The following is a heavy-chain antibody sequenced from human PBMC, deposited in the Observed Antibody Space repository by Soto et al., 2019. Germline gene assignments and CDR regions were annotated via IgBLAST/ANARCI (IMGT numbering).Heavy chain of an antibody. J-gene: IGHJ5*02. V-gene: IGHV4-31*03. CDR1: GGSISSGGYY. CDR3: ARATHTAMVRNWFDP. CDR2: IYYSGST. Sequence: TSETLSLTCTVSGGSISSGGYYWSWIRQHPGKGLEWIGYIYYSGSTYYNPSLKSRVTISVDTSKNQFSLKLSSVTAADTAVYYCARATHTAMVRNWFDPWGQGTLVTVSS. D-gene: IGHD5-18*01.